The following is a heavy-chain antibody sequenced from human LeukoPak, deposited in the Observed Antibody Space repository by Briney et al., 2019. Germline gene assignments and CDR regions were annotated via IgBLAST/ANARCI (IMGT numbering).Heavy chain of an antibody. J-gene: IGHJ6*04. V-gene: IGHV1-46*01. CDR1: GYTFTSYY. Sequence: ASVNVSCKASGYTFTSYYMHWVRQAPGQGLEWMGIINPSGGSTSHAQKFQGRVTMTRDTSTSTVYMELSSLRSEDTAVYYCARDPPTVTTLYGMDVWGKGTTVTVSS. CDR2: INPSGGST. CDR3: ARDPPTVTTLYGMDV. D-gene: IGHD4-17*01.